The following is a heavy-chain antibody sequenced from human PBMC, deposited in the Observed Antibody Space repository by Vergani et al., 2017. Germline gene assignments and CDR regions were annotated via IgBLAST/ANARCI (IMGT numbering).Heavy chain of an antibody. CDR3: AKRGHYDNNFDY. CDR1: GYIFRDYY. CDR2: IDPQTDGA. D-gene: IGHD3-16*01. Sequence: QVHLVQSGAEVKKPGASVKVSCKASGYIFRDYYMHWVRLAPGKGLEWMGYIDPQTDGAEHIQKFQGRVTITGDPSASTAYLELSGLRSDDTAVYYFAKRGHYDNNFDYWGQGTLVTVSS. J-gene: IGHJ4*02. V-gene: IGHV1-2*02.